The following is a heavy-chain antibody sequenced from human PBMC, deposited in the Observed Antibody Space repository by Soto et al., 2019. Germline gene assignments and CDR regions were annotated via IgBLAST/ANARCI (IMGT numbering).Heavy chain of an antibody. CDR3: ANQIAAAGIRRLSYYYYGMDV. J-gene: IGHJ6*02. CDR1: GFTFSSYA. D-gene: IGHD6-13*01. CDR2: ISGSGGST. Sequence: GGSLRLSCAASGFTFSSYAMSWVRQAPGKGLEWVSAISGSGGSTYYADSVKGRFTISRDNSKNTLYLQMNSLRAEDTAVYYCANQIAAAGIRRLSYYYYGMDVWGQGTTVTVSS. V-gene: IGHV3-23*01.